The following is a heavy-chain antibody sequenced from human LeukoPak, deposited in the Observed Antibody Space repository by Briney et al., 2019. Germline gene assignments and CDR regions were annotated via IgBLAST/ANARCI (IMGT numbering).Heavy chain of an antibody. CDR2: ITASGTAM. V-gene: IGHV3-48*02. CDR1: GFTFSSYS. D-gene: IGHD1-26*01. J-gene: IGHJ4*02. Sequence: GGSLRLSCAASGFTFSSYSMNWVRQAPGKGLEWVSHITASGTAMFYADSVKGRFTISRDNAKNSLYLQMNSLRDEDTAVYYCASSGSYRFDYWGQGALVTVSS. CDR3: ASSGSYRFDY.